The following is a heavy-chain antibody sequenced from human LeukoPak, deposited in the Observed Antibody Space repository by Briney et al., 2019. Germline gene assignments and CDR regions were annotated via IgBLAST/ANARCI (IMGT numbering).Heavy chain of an antibody. Sequence: SQTLSLTYAISGDSVSSNTIAWNWIRQSPSRGLEWLGRTYYRSTWLNDYAVSVQSRITVNPDTSKNQFSLHLNSVTPEDTAVYFCARDSGHTLDSWGQGTLVTVSS. CDR3: ARDSGHTLDS. J-gene: IGHJ4*02. D-gene: IGHD5-12*01. CDR1: GDSVSSNTIA. CDR2: TYYRSTWLN. V-gene: IGHV6-1*01.